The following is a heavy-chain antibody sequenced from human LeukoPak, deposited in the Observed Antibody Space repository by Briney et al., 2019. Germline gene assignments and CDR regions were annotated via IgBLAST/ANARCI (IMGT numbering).Heavy chain of an antibody. CDR3: TRVSHSGSYSYYFDY. V-gene: IGHV4-59*01. CDR2: IYYSGST. J-gene: IGHJ4*02. D-gene: IGHD1-26*01. CDR1: GGSISSYY. Sequence: PSETLSLTCTVSGGSISSYYWSWIRQPPGKGLEWIGYIYYSGSTNYNPSLKSRVTISVDTSKNQFSLKLSSVTAADTAVYYCTRVSHSGSYSYYFDYWGQGTLVTVSS.